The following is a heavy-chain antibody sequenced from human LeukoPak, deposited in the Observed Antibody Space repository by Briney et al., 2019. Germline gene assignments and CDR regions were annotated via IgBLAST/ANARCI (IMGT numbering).Heavy chain of an antibody. CDR1: GFTFSSYW. CDR2: IKQDGSEK. J-gene: IGHJ4*02. Sequence: PGGSLRLSCAASGFTFSSYWMTWVRQAPGKGLERVANIKQDGSEKYYVDSVKGRFTISRDNAKNSLYLQMNSLRDEDTAVYYCARHAVPGYSSGWYTAWGQGTLVTVSS. V-gene: IGHV3-7*01. CDR3: ARHAVPGYSSGWYTA. D-gene: IGHD6-19*01.